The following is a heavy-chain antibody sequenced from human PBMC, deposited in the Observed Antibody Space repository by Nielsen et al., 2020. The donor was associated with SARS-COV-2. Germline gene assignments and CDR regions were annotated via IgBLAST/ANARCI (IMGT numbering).Heavy chain of an antibody. CDR3: ARGRFGPYRYCSGGSCYPPGYYYYGMDV. D-gene: IGHD2-15*01. Sequence: SETLSLTCAVYGGSFSGYYWSCIRQHPGKGLEWIGELNHSGSTNYNPSLKSRVTISVDTTKTQFSLKLRSVTAADTAVYYCARGRFGPYRYCSGGSCYPPGYYYYGMDVWGQGTTVTVSS. J-gene: IGHJ6*02. CDR1: GGSFSGYY. CDR2: LNHSGST. V-gene: IGHV4-34*01.